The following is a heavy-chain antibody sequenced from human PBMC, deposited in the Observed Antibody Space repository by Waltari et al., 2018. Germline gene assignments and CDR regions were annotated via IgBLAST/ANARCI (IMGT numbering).Heavy chain of an antibody. CDR1: GYSISSGYY. V-gene: IGHV4-38-2*02. J-gene: IGHJ1*01. CDR2: IYHSVRT. Sequence: QVQLQESGPGLVKPSETLSLTCTVSGYSISSGYYWGWIRQPPGKGLEWIGSIYHSVRTYYNPSLKSRVTISVDTSKNQFSLKLSSVTAADTAVYYCVKGYYYDSSGLAEYFQHWGQGTLVTVSS. CDR3: VKGYYYDSSGLAEYFQH. D-gene: IGHD3-22*01.